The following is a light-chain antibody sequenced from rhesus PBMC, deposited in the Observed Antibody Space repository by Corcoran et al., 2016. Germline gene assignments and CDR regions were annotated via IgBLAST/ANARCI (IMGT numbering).Light chain of an antibody. CDR1: QSLLYSSNNKNY. CDR2: WAS. V-gene: IGKV4-1*01. J-gene: IGKJ4*01. CDR3: QQYYSSPLT. Sequence: DIVMTQSPDSLAVSLGERVTINCKSSQSLLYSSNNKNYLAWYQQKPGQAPKLLIYWASTRESGVPNRFCGRGSGTDFTLTISGLQAEDVAVYYCQQYYSSPLTFGGGTKVEIK.